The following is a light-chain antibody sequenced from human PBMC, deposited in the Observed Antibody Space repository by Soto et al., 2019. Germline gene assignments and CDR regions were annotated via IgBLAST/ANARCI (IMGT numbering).Light chain of an antibody. CDR2: GAS. CDR3: QQYNNWPSLT. CDR1: QSVSSN. Sequence: EIVMTQSPATLSVSPGERATLSCRASQSVSSNLAWDQQKPGQAPRLLIYGASTRATGIPARFSGSGSGTDFTLTISSLQSEDFAVYYCQQYNNWPSLTFGGGTKVEIK. J-gene: IGKJ4*01. V-gene: IGKV3-15*01.